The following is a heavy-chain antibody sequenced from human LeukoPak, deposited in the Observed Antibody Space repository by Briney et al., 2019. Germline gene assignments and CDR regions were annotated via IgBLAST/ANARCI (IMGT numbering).Heavy chain of an antibody. J-gene: IGHJ4*02. D-gene: IGHD1-26*01. Sequence: GGSLRLSCAASGFTFSSCAMSWVRQAPGKGLEWVSTIIDSGNSIYYADSAEGRFTISRDNSKNTLYLQMNSLRAEDTAVYFCAKYSGSYYYPPNWDSWGQGTLVTVSS. CDR2: IIDSGNSI. CDR1: GFTFSSCA. CDR3: AKYSGSYYYPPNWDS. V-gene: IGHV3-23*01.